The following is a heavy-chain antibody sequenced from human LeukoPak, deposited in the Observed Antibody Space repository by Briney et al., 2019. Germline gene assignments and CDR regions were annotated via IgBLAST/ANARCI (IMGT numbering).Heavy chain of an antibody. J-gene: IGHJ5*02. Sequence: GASVKVSCEASGYTFTSYGISWVRQAPGQGLEWMGWISAYNGNTNYAQKLQGRITMTTDTSTSTAYMELRSLRSDDTAVYYCARAYGDYRTGWFDPWGQGTLVTVSS. CDR1: GYTFTSYG. CDR3: ARAYGDYRTGWFDP. D-gene: IGHD4-17*01. V-gene: IGHV1-18*01. CDR2: ISAYNGNT.